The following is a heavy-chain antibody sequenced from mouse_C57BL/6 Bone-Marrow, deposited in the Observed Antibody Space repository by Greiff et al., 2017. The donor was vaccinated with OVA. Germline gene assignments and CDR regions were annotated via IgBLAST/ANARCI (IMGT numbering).Heavy chain of an antibody. CDR1: GFNIKDDY. Sequence: VQLQQSGAELVRPGASVKLSCTASGFNIKDDYMHWVKQRPEQGLEWIGWIDPENGDTEYASKFQGKATITADTSSNTAYLQLSSLTSEDSAVYYCARRLHGSSPMDYWGQGTSVTVSS. V-gene: IGHV14-4*01. CDR3: ARRLHGSSPMDY. CDR2: IDPENGDT. D-gene: IGHD1-1*01. J-gene: IGHJ4*01.